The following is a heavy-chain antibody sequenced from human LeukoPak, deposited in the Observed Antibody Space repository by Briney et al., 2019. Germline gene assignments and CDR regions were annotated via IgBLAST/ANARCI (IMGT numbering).Heavy chain of an antibody. CDR2: FYNSGRT. CDR1: GGSISNYY. V-gene: IGHV4-59*01. D-gene: IGHD6-19*01. J-gene: IGHJ4*02. CDR3: ARGLEDSGWQPFYFDS. Sequence: PSETLSLTCTVSGGSISNYYWSWIRQPPGKGLEWIGYFYNSGRTKYNPSLKSRVTISVDTSKNHFSLRLSSVTAADTGVYYCARGLEDSGWQPFYFDSWGQGSLVTVSS.